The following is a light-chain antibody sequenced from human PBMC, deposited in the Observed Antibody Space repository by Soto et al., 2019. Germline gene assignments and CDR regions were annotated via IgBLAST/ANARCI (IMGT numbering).Light chain of an antibody. V-gene: IGKV3-15*01. Sequence: EIVMTQSPATLSVSPGETATLSCRASQSISSKLVWYQQRPGQAPRLLIYGASTRATGVPARFSGSGSGTEFTLTISSLQSEDFAVYYCQQYTDWLFCQGTKVEIK. CDR2: GAS. CDR1: QSISSK. CDR3: QQYTDWL. J-gene: IGKJ1*01.